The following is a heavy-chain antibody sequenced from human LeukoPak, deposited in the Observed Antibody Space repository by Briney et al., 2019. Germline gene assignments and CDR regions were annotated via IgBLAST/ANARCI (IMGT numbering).Heavy chain of an antibody. CDR3: AKGVAVASPYYFDY. D-gene: IGHD6-19*01. CDR2: ISGSGSST. CDR1: GITFSSHS. V-gene: IGHV3-23*01. J-gene: IGHJ4*02. Sequence: GSLRLFCAASGITFSSHSMRLGRQAPGEGLEWGSPISGSGSSTYYADSVKGRFTISRDNSKNTLYLQMNSLRAEDTAVYYCAKGVAVASPYYFDYWGQGTLVTVSS.